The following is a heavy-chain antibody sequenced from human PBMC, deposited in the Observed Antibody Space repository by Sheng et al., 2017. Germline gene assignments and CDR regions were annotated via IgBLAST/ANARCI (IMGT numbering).Heavy chain of an antibody. D-gene: IGHD1-26*01. J-gene: IGHJ3*02. CDR2: ITPIFGTA. CDR1: GGTFSSNG. Sequence: QVQLVQSGAEVKKPGSSVKVSCRASGGTFSSNGISWVRQAPGQGLEWMGGITPIFGTANYAQKFQGRVTNTADESTSTAYMELSSLRSDDTAVYYCARDRGAKDAFDIWGQGTMVTVSS. CDR3: ARDRGAKDAFDI. V-gene: IGHV1-69*13.